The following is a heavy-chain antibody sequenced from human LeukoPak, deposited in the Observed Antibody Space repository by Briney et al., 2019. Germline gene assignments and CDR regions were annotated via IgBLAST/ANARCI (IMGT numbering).Heavy chain of an antibody. CDR3: ARGRYSSSWYDS. D-gene: IGHD6-13*01. CDR2: INHSGST. Sequence: PSETLSLTCAVSGGSISSSNWWSWVRQPPGKGLEWIGEINHSGSTNYNPSLKSRVTISVDTSKNQFSLKLSSVTAADTAVYYCARGRYSSSWYDSWGQGTLVTVSS. J-gene: IGHJ5*01. V-gene: IGHV4-4*02. CDR1: GGSISSSNW.